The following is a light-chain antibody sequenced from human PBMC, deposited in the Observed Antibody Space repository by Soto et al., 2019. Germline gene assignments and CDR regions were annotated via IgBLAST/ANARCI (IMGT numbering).Light chain of an antibody. CDR1: QSVSNTY. CDR2: DAS. V-gene: IGKV3-20*01. CDR3: QQYYGSPYT. J-gene: IGKJ2*01. Sequence: EIVLTQSPGTLSLSPGERATLSCRASQSVSNTYLAWYQQKPGQAPRLLIYDASSRATGIPDRFSGSGSGTDFTLTISRLEPEDFAVYYCQQYYGSPYTFGQGTKLEIK.